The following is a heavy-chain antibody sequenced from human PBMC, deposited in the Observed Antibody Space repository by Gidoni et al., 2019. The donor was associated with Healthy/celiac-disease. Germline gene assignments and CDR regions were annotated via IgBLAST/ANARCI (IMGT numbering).Heavy chain of an antibody. D-gene: IGHD6-19*01. J-gene: IGHJ4*02. CDR3: ARDLVAGYDY. CDR2: ISYDGSNK. Sequence: QVQLVGSGGGAVQPGRSLSLSCASSGFTFSSYAMHWVRQAPGKGLEWVAVISYDGSNKYDADSVKGRFTISRDNSKNTLYLQMNSLRAEDTAVYYCARDLVAGYDYWGQGTLVTVSS. V-gene: IGHV3-30-3*01. CDR1: GFTFSSYA.